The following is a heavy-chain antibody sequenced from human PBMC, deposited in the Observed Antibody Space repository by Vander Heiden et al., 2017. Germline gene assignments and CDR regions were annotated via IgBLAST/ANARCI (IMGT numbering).Heavy chain of an antibody. Sequence: VKFSCKASGFTFTSSAVQWVRQARGQRLEWIGWIVVGSGNTNYAQKFQERVTITRDMSTSTAYMEMSSLRSEDTAVYYCAAAVVGNSGHCDYWGQGTMVTVSS. V-gene: IGHV1-58*01. CDR2: IVVGSGNT. D-gene: IGHD4-4*01. CDR1: GFTFTSSA. J-gene: IGHJ4*02. CDR3: AAAVVGNSGHCDY.